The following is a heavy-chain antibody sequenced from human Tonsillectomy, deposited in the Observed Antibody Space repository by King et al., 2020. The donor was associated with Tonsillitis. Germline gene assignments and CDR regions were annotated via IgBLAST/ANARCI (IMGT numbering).Heavy chain of an antibody. V-gene: IGHV5-10-1*03. CDR2: IDPSDSYT. D-gene: IGHD3-3*01. CDR1: GYSFTSYW. Sequence: EMQLVQSGAEVKKPGESLRISCKGSGYSFTSYWISWVRQMPGKGLEWMGRIDPSDSYTNYSPSFQGHVTISADKSISTAYLQWSSLKASDTAMYYCATLSGFWSGYPSLDWFGPWGQGTLVTVSS. J-gene: IGHJ5*02. CDR3: ATLSGFWSGYPSLDWFGP.